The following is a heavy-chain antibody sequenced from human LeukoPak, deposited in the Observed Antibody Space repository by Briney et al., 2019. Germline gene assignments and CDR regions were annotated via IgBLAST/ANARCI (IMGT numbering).Heavy chain of an antibody. CDR2: IDPSDSYT. Sequence: GESLKISCKGSGYSFTSYWISWVRQMPGKGLEWMGRIDPSDSYTNYSPSFQGHVTISADKSISTAYLQWSSLKASDTAMYYCARGLDSSGWYEGPEYSYFDYWGQGTLVTVSS. CDR3: ARGLDSSGWYEGPEYSYFDY. J-gene: IGHJ4*02. CDR1: GYSFTSYW. D-gene: IGHD6-19*01. V-gene: IGHV5-10-1*01.